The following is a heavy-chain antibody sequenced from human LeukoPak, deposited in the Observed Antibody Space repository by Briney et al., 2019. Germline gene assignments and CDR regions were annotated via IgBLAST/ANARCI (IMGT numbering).Heavy chain of an antibody. Sequence: ASVKVSCKASGYTFTSYGISWVRQAPGQGLEWMGWISAYNGNTNYAQKHQGRVTMTTDTSTSTAYMELRSLRSDDTAVYYCARDRASNFLYSGSYYYNYWGQGTLVTVSS. V-gene: IGHV1-18*01. J-gene: IGHJ4*02. CDR2: ISAYNGNT. CDR3: ARDRASNFLYSGSYYYNY. D-gene: IGHD1-26*01. CDR1: GYTFTSYG.